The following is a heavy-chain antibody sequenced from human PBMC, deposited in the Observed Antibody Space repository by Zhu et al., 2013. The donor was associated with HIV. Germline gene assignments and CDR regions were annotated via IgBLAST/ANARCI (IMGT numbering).Heavy chain of an antibody. CDR2: IYYSGST. D-gene: IGHD6-13*01. CDR1: GGSISRYY. CDR3: ARGLPIAAAGTGEFDY. V-gene: IGHV4-59*01. Sequence: QVQLQESGPGLVKPSETLSLTCTVSGGSISRYYWSWIRQPPGKGLEWIGYIYYSGSTNYNPSLKSRVTISVDTSKNQFSLKLSSVTAADTAVYYCARGLPIAAAGTGEFDYWGQGTLVTVSS. J-gene: IGHJ4*02.